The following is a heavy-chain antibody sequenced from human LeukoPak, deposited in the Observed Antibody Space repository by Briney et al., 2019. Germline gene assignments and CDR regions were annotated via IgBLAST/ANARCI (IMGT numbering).Heavy chain of an antibody. CDR2: IWPVGGYK. J-gene: IGHJ3*02. CDR1: GFTFSRHA. Sequence: GGSLRLSCGASGFTFSRHAMHWVRQAPGKGLEWVSQIWPVGGYKYYADSVKGRFTVSRDNVKNTLYLQMNNLRAEDTAVYYCTRDGHQQSSYACDIWGQGTLVTVSS. V-gene: IGHV3-33*01. CDR3: TRDGHQQSSYACDI. D-gene: IGHD2-2*01.